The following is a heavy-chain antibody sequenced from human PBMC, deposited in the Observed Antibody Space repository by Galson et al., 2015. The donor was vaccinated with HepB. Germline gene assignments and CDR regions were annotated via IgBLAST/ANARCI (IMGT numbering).Heavy chain of an antibody. Sequence: SLRLSCAASGFTFSSYAMHWVRQAPGKGLEWVAVISYDGSNKYYADSVKGRFTISRDNSKNTLYLQMNSLRAEDTAVYYCARDGTSIAARFVGTAYGMDVWGQGTTVTVSS. D-gene: IGHD6-6*01. CDR2: ISYDGSNK. CDR1: GFTFSSYA. J-gene: IGHJ6*02. V-gene: IGHV3-30*04. CDR3: ARDGTSIAARFVGTAYGMDV.